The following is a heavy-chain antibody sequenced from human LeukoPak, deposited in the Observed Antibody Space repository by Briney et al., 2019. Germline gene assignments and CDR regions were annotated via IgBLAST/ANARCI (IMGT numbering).Heavy chain of an antibody. D-gene: IGHD2-2*01. J-gene: IGHJ4*02. CDR2: IKTKTDGGTT. CDR1: GFTFSNAW. CDR3: ASHSSTSV. Sequence: PGGSLRLSCAASGFTFSNAWMAWVRQAPGKGLEWVGRIKTKTDGGTTDYAAPVKGRFTISRDDSRDTLYPQMNSLKTEDTAVYYCASHSSTSVWGQGTLVTVSS. V-gene: IGHV3-15*01.